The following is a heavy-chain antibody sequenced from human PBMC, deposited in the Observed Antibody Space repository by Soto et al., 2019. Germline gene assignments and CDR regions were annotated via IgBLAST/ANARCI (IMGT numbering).Heavy chain of an antibody. CDR1: GFTFSSYW. V-gene: IGHV3-74*01. Sequence: EAQLVESGGGLVQPGGSLRLSCAASGFTFSSYWMHWVRQVPGKGLVWVSRINTDGSATNYADSVKGRFTVSRDNAKNTQYLQMNSMRAEDTAVYYCARDGEGYWGQGTLVTVSS. D-gene: IGHD2-21*01. CDR2: INTDGSAT. J-gene: IGHJ4*02. CDR3: ARDGEGY.